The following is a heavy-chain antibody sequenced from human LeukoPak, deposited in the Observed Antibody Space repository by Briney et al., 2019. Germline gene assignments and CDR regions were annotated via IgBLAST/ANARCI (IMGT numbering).Heavy chain of an antibody. CDR1: GGSISRYY. CDR2: IYYSGST. V-gene: IGHV4-59*01. Sequence: PSETLSLTCTVSGGSISRYYWSWIRQSPGKGLEYIGYIYYSGSTNYNPSLRSRVTISVDTSKNQFSLRLSSVTAADTAVYYCARMEDSSNWHLPFDYWGRGTLVTVSS. CDR3: ARMEDSSNWHLPFDY. J-gene: IGHJ4*02. D-gene: IGHD6-13*01.